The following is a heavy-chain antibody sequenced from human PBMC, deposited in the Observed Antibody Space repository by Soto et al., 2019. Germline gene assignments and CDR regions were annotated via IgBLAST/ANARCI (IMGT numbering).Heavy chain of an antibody. V-gene: IGHV1-69*14. Sequence: QVQLVQSGAELKKPGSSVRVSCQASGGTFSSYSVNWVRQAPGQGLEWMGGIIPIFPTADHAQRFQDSVTITEDKSTNTAYMERNSLSSDYTAVYYCEIRTSVFGVVAMGGLDLWAQGTTVTVSS. CDR2: IIPIFPTA. J-gene: IGHJ6*02. D-gene: IGHD3-3*01. CDR1: GGTFSSYS. CDR3: EIRTSVFGVVAMGGLDL.